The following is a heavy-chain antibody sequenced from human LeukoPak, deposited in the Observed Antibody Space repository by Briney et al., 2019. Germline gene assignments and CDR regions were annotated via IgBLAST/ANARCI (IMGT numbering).Heavy chain of an antibody. V-gene: IGHV3-74*01. CDR1: GFTFSRYW. CDR3: ARAPAEIGGYYPEYFRH. Sequence: GGSLRLSCAASGFTFSRYWMHWVRQAPGKGRVWVSRIKSDGSTNYADSVKGRFTISRDNAKNTVSLQINSLRAEDTGVYYCARAPAEIGGYYPEYFRHWGQGTLVTVSS. J-gene: IGHJ1*01. CDR2: IKSDGST. D-gene: IGHD3-22*01.